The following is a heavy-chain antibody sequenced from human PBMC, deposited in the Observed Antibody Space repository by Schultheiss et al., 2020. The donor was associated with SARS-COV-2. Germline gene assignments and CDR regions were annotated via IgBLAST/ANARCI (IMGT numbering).Heavy chain of an antibody. D-gene: IGHD6-6*01. CDR3: VAARRTYYYYYGMDV. J-gene: IGHJ6*02. V-gene: IGHV3-23*01. CDR2: ISGSGGST. Sequence: GGSLRLSCSASGFTFSSYAMHWVRQAPGKGLEWVSAISGSGGSTYYADSVKGRFTISRDNSKNTLYLQMNSLRADDTAVYYCVAARRTYYYYYGMDVWGQGTTVTVSS. CDR1: GFTFSSYA.